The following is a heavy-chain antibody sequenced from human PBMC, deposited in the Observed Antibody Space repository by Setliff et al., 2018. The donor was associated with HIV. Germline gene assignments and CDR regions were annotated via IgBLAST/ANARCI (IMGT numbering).Heavy chain of an antibody. D-gene: IGHD3-22*01. Sequence: GGSLRLSCAASGFTFDDYAMHWVRQAPGKGLEWVSGISWNSGSIGYVDSVKGRFTISRDNAKNSLYLQMNSLRAEDTAVYYCARAEAPYYYDSSGYYYALDYWGQGTLVTVSS. J-gene: IGHJ4*02. V-gene: IGHV3-9*01. CDR2: ISWNSGSI. CDR1: GFTFDDYA. CDR3: ARAEAPYYYDSSGYYYALDY.